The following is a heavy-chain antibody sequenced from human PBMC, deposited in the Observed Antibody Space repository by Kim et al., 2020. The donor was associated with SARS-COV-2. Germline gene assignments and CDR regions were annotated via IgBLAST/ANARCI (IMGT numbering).Heavy chain of an antibody. CDR1: RFPFSTSA. Sequence: GGSLRLSCVASRFPFSTSAMTWVRQAPGKGLEWVSTIFGSGHGTYYADSVKGRFVVSRDNSKNTLYLQMNNLRGDDTAIYYCAKNVHITTVTYLWYFDVWGAGSSVTVSS. CDR2: IFGSGHGT. V-gene: IGHV3-23*01. CDR3: AKNVHITTVTYLWYFDV. J-gene: IGHJ2*01. D-gene: IGHD2-21*01.